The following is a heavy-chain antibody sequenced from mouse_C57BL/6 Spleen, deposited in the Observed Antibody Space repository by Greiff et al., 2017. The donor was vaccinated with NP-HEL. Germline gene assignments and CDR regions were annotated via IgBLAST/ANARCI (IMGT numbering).Heavy chain of an antibody. CDR3: AREAGYSNYPAWFAY. D-gene: IGHD2-5*01. Sequence: QVQLKQSGAELVKPGASVKISCKASGYAFSSYWMNWVKQRPGKGLEWIGQIYPGDGDTNYNGKFKGKATLTADKSSSTAYMQLSSLTSEDSAVYFCAREAGYSNYPAWFAYWGQGTLVTVSA. V-gene: IGHV1-80*01. CDR1: GYAFSSYW. J-gene: IGHJ3*01. CDR2: IYPGDGDT.